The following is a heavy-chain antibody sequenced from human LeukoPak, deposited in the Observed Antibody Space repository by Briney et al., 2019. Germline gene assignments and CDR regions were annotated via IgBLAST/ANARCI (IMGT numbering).Heavy chain of an antibody. CDR1: GGTFSSYA. J-gene: IGHJ5*02. CDR2: IIPIFGTA. CDR3: ARAGLGVMALFWFDP. D-gene: IGHD3-16*01. V-gene: IGHV1-69*13. Sequence: GAAVKVSCKASGGTFSSYAISWVGQAPGQGLEWMGGIIPIFGTANYAQKFQGRVTITADESTSTAYMELSSLRSEDTAVYYCARAGLGVMALFWFDPWGQGTLVTVSS.